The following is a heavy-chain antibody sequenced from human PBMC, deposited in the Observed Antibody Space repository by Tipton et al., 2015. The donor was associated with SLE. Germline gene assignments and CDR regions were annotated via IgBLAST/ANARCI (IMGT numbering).Heavy chain of an antibody. CDR3: ARGGTVFGVVLNWFDP. V-gene: IGHV4-39*07. Sequence: TLSLTCTVSGGSIRSSSYYWGWIRQPPGKGLEWIGSIYYSGSTYYNPSLKSRVTISVDTSKNQFSLKLSSVTAADTAVYYCARGGTVFGVVLNWFDPWGQGTLVTVSS. D-gene: IGHD3-3*01. J-gene: IGHJ5*02. CDR2: IYYSGST. CDR1: GGSIRSSSYY.